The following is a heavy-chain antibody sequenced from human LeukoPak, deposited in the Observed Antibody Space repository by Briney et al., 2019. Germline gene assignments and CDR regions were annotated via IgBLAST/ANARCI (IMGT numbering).Heavy chain of an antibody. Sequence: GGSLRLSCAASGFTFSSYAMHWVRQAPGKGQEWVAVISYDGSNKYYADSVKGRFTISRDNSKNTLYLQMNSLRAEDTAVYYCARASIAVAGTSWFDPWGQGTLVTVSS. CDR1: GFTFSSYA. J-gene: IGHJ5*02. CDR2: ISYDGSNK. CDR3: ARASIAVAGTSWFDP. V-gene: IGHV3-30-3*01. D-gene: IGHD6-19*01.